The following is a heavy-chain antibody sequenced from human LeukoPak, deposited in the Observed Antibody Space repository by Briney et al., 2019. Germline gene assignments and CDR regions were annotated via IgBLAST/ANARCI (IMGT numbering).Heavy chain of an antibody. CDR2: ISYDGSNK. CDR1: GFTFSSYG. Sequence: GRSLRLSCAASGFTFSSYGMHWVRQAPGKGLEWVAVISYDGSNKYYADSVKGRFTISRDNSKNTLYLQMNSLRAEDTAVYYCARTPVAAAGYYYYGMDVWGQGTTVTVSS. V-gene: IGHV3-30*03. D-gene: IGHD6-13*01. J-gene: IGHJ6*02. CDR3: ARTPVAAAGYYYYGMDV.